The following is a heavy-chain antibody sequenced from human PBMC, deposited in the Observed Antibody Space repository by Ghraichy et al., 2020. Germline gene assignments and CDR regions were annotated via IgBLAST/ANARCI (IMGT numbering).Heavy chain of an antibody. CDR1: GFTFSSYS. V-gene: IGHV3-21*01. D-gene: IGHD3-10*01. CDR3: ARDGMVRGVILDY. J-gene: IGHJ4*02. CDR2: ISSSSSYI. Sequence: GSLRLSCAASGFTFSSYSMNWVRQAPGKELEWVSSISSSSSYIYYADSVKGRFTISRDNAKNSLYLQMNSLRAEDTAVYYCARDGMVRGVILDYWGQGTLVTVSS.